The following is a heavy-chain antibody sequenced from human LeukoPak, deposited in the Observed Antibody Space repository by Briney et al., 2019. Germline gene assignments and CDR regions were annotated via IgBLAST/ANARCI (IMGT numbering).Heavy chain of an antibody. CDR1: GYTFTGYY. J-gene: IGHJ4*02. CDR2: INPDSGGT. CDR3: GRDFRDSLDY. V-gene: IGHV1-2*02. Sequence: SVKVSCKASGYTFTGYYMHWVRQAPGQGLEWMGWINPDSGGTNFAQKFRGRVTMTRDTSISTAYMELSRLRSDDTAVYYCGRDFRDSLDYWGQGTLVTVSS.